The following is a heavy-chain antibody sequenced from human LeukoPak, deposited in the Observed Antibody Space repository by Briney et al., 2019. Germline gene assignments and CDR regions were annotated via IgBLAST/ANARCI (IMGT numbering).Heavy chain of an antibody. CDR2: ISAYNGNT. J-gene: IGHJ5*02. Sequence: ASVKVSCKASGYTFTSYGISWVRQAPGQGLEWMGWISAYNGNTNYAQKLQGRVTMTTDTSTSTAYMELRSLRSDDTAVYYCARDHDSSGYYYGGFDPWGQGPLVTVSS. CDR3: ARDHDSSGYYYGGFDP. D-gene: IGHD3-22*01. CDR1: GYTFTSYG. V-gene: IGHV1-18*01.